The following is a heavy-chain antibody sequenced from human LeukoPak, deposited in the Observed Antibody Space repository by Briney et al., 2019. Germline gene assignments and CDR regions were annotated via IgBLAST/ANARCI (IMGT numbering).Heavy chain of an antibody. CDR3: AKSTTVTTQQRGYFDY. J-gene: IGHJ4*02. CDR1: GYRFSPYW. D-gene: IGHD4-11*01. V-gene: IGHV3-30*18. Sequence: GGSLRLSCAASGYRFSPYWMSWVRQAPGKGLEWVAVISYDESNKYFADSVKGRFTISRDNPKNTLYLQMNSLRPEDTAVYYCAKSTTVTTQQRGYFDYWGQGTLVTVSS. CDR2: ISYDESNK.